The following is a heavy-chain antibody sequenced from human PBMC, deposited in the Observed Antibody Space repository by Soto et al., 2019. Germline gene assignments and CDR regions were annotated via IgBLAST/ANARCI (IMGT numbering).Heavy chain of an antibody. V-gene: IGHV2-5*01. CDR2: IYWNDDK. D-gene: IGHD6-6*01. Sequence: QITLKESGPTLVKPTQTLTVTCTFSGFSLNTSGMGVGWIRQPPGKALEWFALIYWNDDKYYSPSLKSRLTITKDTSKNQVFLTMTNMGPVDAATYYCAHTWYSSSSIYFDYWGQGTLVTGSS. CDR3: AHTWYSSSSIYFDY. J-gene: IGHJ4*02. CDR1: GFSLNTSGMG.